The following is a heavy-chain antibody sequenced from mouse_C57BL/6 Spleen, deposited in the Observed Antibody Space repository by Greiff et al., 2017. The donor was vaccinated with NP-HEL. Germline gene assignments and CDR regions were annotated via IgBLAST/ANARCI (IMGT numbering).Heavy chain of an antibody. CDR1: GYTFTEYT. CDR3: ARHEEAGYDYDDLYFDY. CDR2: FYPGSGSI. D-gene: IGHD2-4*01. J-gene: IGHJ2*01. Sequence: VQLQQSGAELVKPGASVKLSCKASGYTFTEYTIHWVKQRSGQGLEWIGWFYPGSGSIKYNEKFKDKATLTADKSSSTVYMELSRLTSEDSAVYFCARHEEAGYDYDDLYFDYWGQGTTLTVSS. V-gene: IGHV1-62-2*01.